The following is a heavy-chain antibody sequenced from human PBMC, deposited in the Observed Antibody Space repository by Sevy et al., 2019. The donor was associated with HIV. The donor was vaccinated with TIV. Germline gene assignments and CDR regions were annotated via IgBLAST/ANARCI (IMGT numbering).Heavy chain of an antibody. CDR3: AREGCTKPHDY. CDR2: LSFGCGEI. J-gene: IGHJ4*02. D-gene: IGHD2-8*01. V-gene: IGHV3-23*01. CDR1: GFTFSKYS. Sequence: GGSLRLSYAASGFTFSKYSMSWVRQPPGKGLGWVSTLSFGCGEINYADSVKGRFTISRDNSKSSVYLQMNNLRPEDTAVYYCAREGCTKPHDYWGQGTLVTVSS.